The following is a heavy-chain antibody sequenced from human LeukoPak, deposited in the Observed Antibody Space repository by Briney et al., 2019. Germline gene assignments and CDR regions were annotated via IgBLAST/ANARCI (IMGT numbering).Heavy chain of an antibody. CDR2: INTDGSST. CDR3: ARTSGSNWPVYY. CDR1: GFTFSSYW. V-gene: IGHV3-74*01. D-gene: IGHD6-13*01. J-gene: IGHJ4*02. Sequence: PGGSLRLSCVVSGFTFSSYWMQWVRHAPGKGLVWVSRINTDGSSTTYADSVKGRFTISRDNAKNTLFLQMNSLRAEDTAVYYCARTSGSNWPVYYWGQGTLVTVSS.